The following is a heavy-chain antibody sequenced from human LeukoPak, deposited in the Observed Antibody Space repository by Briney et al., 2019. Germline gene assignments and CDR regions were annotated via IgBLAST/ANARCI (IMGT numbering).Heavy chain of an antibody. D-gene: IGHD1-14*01. CDR3: ARITRKAWYFDL. Sequence: PGGSLRLSCAASGFTVINSFMSWVRQAPGKGLEWVSIMYASGTTYSADSVKGRFIISRDESKNALYLQVNNLRVDDTAVYYCARITRKAWYFDLWGRGTLVTVSS. J-gene: IGHJ2*01. V-gene: IGHV3-53*01. CDR2: MYASGTT. CDR1: GFTVINSF.